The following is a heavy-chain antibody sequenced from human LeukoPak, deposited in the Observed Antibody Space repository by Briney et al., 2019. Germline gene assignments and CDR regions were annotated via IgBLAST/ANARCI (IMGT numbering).Heavy chain of an antibody. CDR1: GFTFSSYS. V-gene: IGHV3-21*01. D-gene: IGHD3-22*01. CDR2: ISSSSSYI. Sequence: GGSLRLSCAASGFTFSSYSMHWVRQAPGKGLEWVSSISSSSSYIYYADSVKGRFTISRDNAKNSLYLQMNSLRAEDTAVYYCARDRYYYDSSGTSVDRYYYYGMDVWGQGTTVTVSS. J-gene: IGHJ6*02. CDR3: ARDRYYYDSSGTSVDRYYYYGMDV.